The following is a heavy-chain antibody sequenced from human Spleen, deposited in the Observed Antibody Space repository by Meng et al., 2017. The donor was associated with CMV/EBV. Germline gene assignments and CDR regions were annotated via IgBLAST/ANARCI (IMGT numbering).Heavy chain of an antibody. D-gene: IGHD3-22*01. CDR2: INPSGGST. CDR3: ARDYVRHYYDSSGYSAQSWFDP. Sequence: YMHWVRQAPGQGLEWMGIINPSGGSTSYAQKFQGRVTMTRDTSTSTVYMELSSLRSEDTAVYYCARDYVRHYYDSSGYSAQSWFDPWGQGTLVTVSS. V-gene: IGHV1-46*01. CDR1: Y. J-gene: IGHJ5*02.